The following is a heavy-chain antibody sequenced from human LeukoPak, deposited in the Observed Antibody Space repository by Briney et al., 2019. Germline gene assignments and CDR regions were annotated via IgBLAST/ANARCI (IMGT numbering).Heavy chain of an antibody. V-gene: IGHV4-4*07. Sequence: SETLSLTCTVSGGSISSYYWSWIRQPAGKGLEWIGRIYTSGSTNYNPSLKSRVTMSVDTSKNQFPLKLSSVTAADTAVYYCARDRVLQLLYKPPYYYYGMDVWGQGTTVTVSS. J-gene: IGHJ6*02. CDR3: ARDRVLQLLYKPPYYYYGMDV. CDR2: IYTSGST. CDR1: GGSISSYY. D-gene: IGHD2-2*01.